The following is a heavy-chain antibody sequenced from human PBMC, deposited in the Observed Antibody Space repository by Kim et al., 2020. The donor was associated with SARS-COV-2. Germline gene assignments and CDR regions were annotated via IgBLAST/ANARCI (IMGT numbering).Heavy chain of an antibody. CDR3: AKRANYGDYGMDV. Sequence: FYADSVGGRFTISRDNSRNTLSLQMNSLRAEDTAVYYCAKRANYGDYGMDVWGQGTTVTVSS. J-gene: IGHJ6*02. V-gene: IGHV3-23*01. D-gene: IGHD4-17*01.